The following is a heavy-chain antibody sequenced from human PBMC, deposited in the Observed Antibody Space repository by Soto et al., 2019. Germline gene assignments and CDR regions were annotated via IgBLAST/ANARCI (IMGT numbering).Heavy chain of an antibody. CDR2: ITYDGSNQ. Sequence: GGSLRLSCAASGFIFSSYTMHWVRQAPGKGLEWVGVITYDGSNQYYADSVKGRFTISRDNSRNMLFLQMNSLRPDDTAVYYCARAPSGSYPEFDYWGQGTLVT. CDR1: GFIFSSYT. J-gene: IGHJ4*02. D-gene: IGHD1-26*01. CDR3: ARAPSGSYPEFDY. V-gene: IGHV3-30-3*01.